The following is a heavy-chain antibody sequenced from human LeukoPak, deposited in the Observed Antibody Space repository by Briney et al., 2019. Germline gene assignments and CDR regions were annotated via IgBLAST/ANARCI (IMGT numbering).Heavy chain of an antibody. D-gene: IGHD4/OR15-4a*01. CDR2: ISPSGGST. V-gene: IGHV1-46*01. J-gene: IGHJ4*02. CDR3: ARAWNGCSDY. Sequence: GASVKVSCKAFGYTFTSNYMHWVRQAPGQGPEWMGVISPSGGSTTYAQKFQGRVTLTRDMSTSTDYMELRSLRSDDTAVYYCARAWNGCSDYWGQGTLVTVSS. CDR1: GYTFTSNY.